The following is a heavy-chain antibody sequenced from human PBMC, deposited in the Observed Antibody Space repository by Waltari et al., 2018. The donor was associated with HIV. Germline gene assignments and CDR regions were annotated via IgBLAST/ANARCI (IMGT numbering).Heavy chain of an antibody. CDR2: INYIGHT. Sequence: QLQLQESGPGLVKPSETLSLTCTVPGDSITSGRYYCGWIRQSPGKGLGWVGSINYIGHTCNKPILNSGVSTSVDTSQNQFSLKLTSLTAADSAVYYCARHSGYYDTMGYFVGAAHVFDIWCQGTMVTVSS. CDR1: GDSITSGRYY. V-gene: IGHV4-39*01. J-gene: IGHJ3*02. CDR3: ARHSGYYDTMGYFVGAAHVFDI. D-gene: IGHD3-3*01.